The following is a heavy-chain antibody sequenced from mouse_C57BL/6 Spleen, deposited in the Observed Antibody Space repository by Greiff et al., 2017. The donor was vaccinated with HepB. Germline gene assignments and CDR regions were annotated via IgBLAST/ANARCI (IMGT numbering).Heavy chain of an antibody. Sequence: VQLQQPGAELVKPGASVKMSCKASGYTFTSYWITWVKQRPGQGLEWIGDIYPGSGSTNYNEKFKSKATLTEDTSSSTAYMQLSSLTSEDSAVYYCARAGVYYGSLFAYWGQGTLVTVSA. D-gene: IGHD1-1*01. V-gene: IGHV1-55*01. CDR1: GYTFTSYW. CDR2: IYPGSGST. J-gene: IGHJ3*01. CDR3: ARAGVYYGSLFAY.